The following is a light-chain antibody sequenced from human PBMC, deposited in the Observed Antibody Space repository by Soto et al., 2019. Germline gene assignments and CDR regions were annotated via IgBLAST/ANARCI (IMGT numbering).Light chain of an antibody. Sequence: EIVLTQSPGSLSLSPGERATLSCRASQSVDSSFFAWYQKKPGQAPRLLIYGASMKATGIPDRFSGSGSGTDFTLTISRLELEDFAVYYCPQYVSSVTFGQGTKVEIK. J-gene: IGKJ1*01. CDR3: PQYVSSVT. V-gene: IGKV3-20*01. CDR2: GAS. CDR1: QSVDSSF.